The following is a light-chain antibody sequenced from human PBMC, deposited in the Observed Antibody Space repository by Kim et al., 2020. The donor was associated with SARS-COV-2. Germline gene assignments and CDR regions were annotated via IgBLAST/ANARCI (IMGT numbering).Light chain of an antibody. CDR3: NSRDSRGNHYV. J-gene: IGLJ1*01. CDR1: SLRSYY. Sequence: SSELTQDSAVSVALGQTVRITCQGDSLRSYYASWYQQKPGQAPVLVIYGKNNRLSGIPDRFSCFSSGNTASLTITGAQAEDEAEYYCNSRDSRGNHYVFG. CDR2: GKN. V-gene: IGLV3-19*01.